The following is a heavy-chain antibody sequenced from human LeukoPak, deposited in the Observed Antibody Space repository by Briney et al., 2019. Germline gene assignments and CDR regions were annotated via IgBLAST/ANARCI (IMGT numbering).Heavy chain of an antibody. Sequence: ASVKVSCKVSGYTLTELSIHWVRQAPGKGLEWMGGFDPEDDETIYAQKFQGRVTMTEDTSTDTAYMELSSLRSEDTAVYYCATSTCSSTSCSYGYHYYYYMDVWGKGTTVTVSS. CDR1: GYTLTELS. D-gene: IGHD2-2*01. V-gene: IGHV1-24*01. J-gene: IGHJ6*03. CDR3: ATSTCSSTSCSYGYHYYYYMDV. CDR2: FDPEDDET.